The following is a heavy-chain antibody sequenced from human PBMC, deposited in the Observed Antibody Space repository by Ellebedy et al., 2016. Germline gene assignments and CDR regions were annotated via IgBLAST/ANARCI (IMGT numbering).Heavy chain of an antibody. J-gene: IGHJ5*02. CDR1: GGSISSYY. V-gene: IGHV4-59*01. Sequence: SETLSLXXTVSGGSISSYYWSWIRQPPGKGLEWIGYIYYSGSTNYNPSLKSRVTISVDTSKNQFSLKLSSVTAADTAVYYCARGPGYCSSTSCYHWFNPWGQGTLVTVSS. CDR3: ARGPGYCSSTSCYHWFNP. CDR2: IYYSGST. D-gene: IGHD2-2*03.